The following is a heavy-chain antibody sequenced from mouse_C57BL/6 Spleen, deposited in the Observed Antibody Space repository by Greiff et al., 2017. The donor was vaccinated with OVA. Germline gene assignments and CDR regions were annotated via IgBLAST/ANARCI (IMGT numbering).Heavy chain of an antibody. J-gene: IGHJ3*01. CDR3: ARPYDYDEAWFAY. D-gene: IGHD2-4*01. V-gene: IGHV5-17*01. CDR2: ISSGSSTI. Sequence: DVQLVESGGGLVKPGGSLKLSCAASGFTFSDYGMHWVRQAPEKGLEWVAYISSGSSTIYYADTVKGRFTISRDNAKNTLFLQMTSLRSEDTAMYYCARPYDYDEAWFAYWGQGTLVTVSA. CDR1: GFTFSDYG.